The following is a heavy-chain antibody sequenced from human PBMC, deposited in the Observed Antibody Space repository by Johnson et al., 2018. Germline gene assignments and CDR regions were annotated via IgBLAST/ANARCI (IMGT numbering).Heavy chain of an antibody. J-gene: IGHJ3*02. V-gene: IGHV3-30*03. CDR3: ARYGGTYPKSDAFDI. Sequence: QVQLVESGGGVVQPGRSLRLSCAASGFTFSSYGMHWVRQAPGKGLEWVAVISYDGSNKYYVDSVKGRFTISRDNAKNSLYLQMNSLRAEDTAVYYCARYGGTYPKSDAFDIWGQGTMVTVSS. D-gene: IGHD3-16*01. CDR2: ISYDGSNK. CDR1: GFTFSSYG.